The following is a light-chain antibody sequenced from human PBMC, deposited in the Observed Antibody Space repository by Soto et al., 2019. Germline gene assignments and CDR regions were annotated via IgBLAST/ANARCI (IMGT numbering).Light chain of an antibody. Sequence: EIVLTQSTGTLSLSPGERATLSCRASQSVRSNYLAWYQQKPGQAPNLLIYGASSRATGIPDRFSGSGSGTDFTLTISRLEPEDFAVYHCQQYGRSPGTFGQGTKVEIK. CDR2: GAS. CDR1: QSVRSNY. CDR3: QQYGRSPGT. J-gene: IGKJ1*01. V-gene: IGKV3-20*01.